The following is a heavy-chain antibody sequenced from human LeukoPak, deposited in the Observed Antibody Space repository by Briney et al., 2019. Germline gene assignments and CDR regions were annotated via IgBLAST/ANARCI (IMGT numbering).Heavy chain of an antibody. J-gene: IGHJ3*01. D-gene: IGHD6-6*01. V-gene: IGHV4-59*08. Sequence: SETLSLTCTVSGGSISSYYWNWIRQPPGKGLEWIGYIYYSASTNYNPSLKSRVTTLVDTSKNQFSLRLSSVTAADTAVYYCAREYSSSSGRRAFDFWGQGTMVTVS. CDR1: GGSISSYY. CDR2: IYYSAST. CDR3: AREYSSSSGRRAFDF.